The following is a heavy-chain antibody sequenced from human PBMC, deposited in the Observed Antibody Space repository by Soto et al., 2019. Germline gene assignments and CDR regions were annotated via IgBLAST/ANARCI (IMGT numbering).Heavy chain of an antibody. CDR3: AKRYDSWSSGYGMDV. V-gene: IGHV1-46*01. CDR2: INPSGGST. Sequence: QLQLAQSGAEVKKPGASVKVSCKASGYTFTSYYMHWVRQAPGQGLEWMGIINPSGGSTSYAQKYQVRVTMTRATSTSTVYMEVSSLRYEDTAVYYCAKRYDSWSSGYGMDVWGHGTTVTVSS. D-gene: IGHD3-10*01. J-gene: IGHJ6*02. CDR1: GYTFTSYY.